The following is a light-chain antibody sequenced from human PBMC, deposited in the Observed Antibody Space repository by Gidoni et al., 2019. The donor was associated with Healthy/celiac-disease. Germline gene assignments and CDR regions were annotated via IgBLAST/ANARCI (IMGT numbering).Light chain of an antibody. CDR2: AAS. Sequence: AIRLTQSPSSFSASTGDRVTITCRASQGISSYLAWYQQKPGKAPKLLIYAASTVQSGVPSRFSGSGSGTDFTLTISCLQSEDFATYYCQQYYSYPRTFXXXTKVESK. CDR1: QGISSY. CDR3: QQYYSYPRT. V-gene: IGKV1-8*01. J-gene: IGKJ1*01.